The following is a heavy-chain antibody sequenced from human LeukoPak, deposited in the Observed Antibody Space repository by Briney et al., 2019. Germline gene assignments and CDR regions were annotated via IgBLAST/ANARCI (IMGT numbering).Heavy chain of an antibody. Sequence: LGRSLRLSCAASGFTFSSYDMHWVRQAPGKGLEWVTVISYDGSNKYYGDSVKGRFTISRDNAKNSLYLQMNSLRAEDTAVYYCARERYDAFDIWGQGTMVTVSS. CDR1: GFTFSSYD. D-gene: IGHD4-17*01. CDR2: ISYDGSNK. J-gene: IGHJ3*02. CDR3: ARERYDAFDI. V-gene: IGHV3-30*03.